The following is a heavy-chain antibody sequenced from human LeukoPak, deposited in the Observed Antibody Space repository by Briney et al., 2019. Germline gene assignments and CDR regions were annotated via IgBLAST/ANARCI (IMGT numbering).Heavy chain of an antibody. D-gene: IGHD3/OR15-3a*01. J-gene: IGHJ3*02. CDR1: GGSISSGEYY. V-gene: IGHV4-30-4*08. CDR3: ARFGLVPTAGAFDI. Sequence: SETLSLTCTVSGGSISSGEYYWSWIRQPPGKGVEWIVYIYYSGSAYYNPSLKSRVTISVDTPKSQFSLNLSSVTAADTAVYYCARFGLVPTAGAFDIWGRGAMVTVSS. CDR2: IYYSGSA.